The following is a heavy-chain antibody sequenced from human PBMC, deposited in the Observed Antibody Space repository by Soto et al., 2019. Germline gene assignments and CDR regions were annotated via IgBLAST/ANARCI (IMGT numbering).Heavy chain of an antibody. V-gene: IGHV1-2*02. Sequence: VKVSCKASGYTFTGYYIHWVRQAPGRGLEWMGWINPNSGGTNSPQKFQGRVTMTRDTSISTAYMELSSLRSDDAAIYYCARDWRYSNYGGYAVDVWGRGTTVTVSS. CDR1: GYTFTGYY. D-gene: IGHD4-4*01. J-gene: IGHJ6*02. CDR3: ARDWRYSNYGGYAVDV. CDR2: INPNSGGT.